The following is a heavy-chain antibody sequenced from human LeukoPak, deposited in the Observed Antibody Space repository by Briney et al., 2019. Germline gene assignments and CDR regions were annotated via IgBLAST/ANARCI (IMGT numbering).Heavy chain of an antibody. Sequence: ASVKVSCKASGYTFTSYGISWVRQAPGQGLEWMGRINPNSGGTNYAQKFQGRVTMTRDTSISTVYMELSRLRSDDTAVYYCARAGYYESSGYYEYWGQGTLVTVSS. V-gene: IGHV1-2*06. D-gene: IGHD3-22*01. CDR2: INPNSGGT. CDR3: ARAGYYESSGYYEY. CDR1: GYTFTSYG. J-gene: IGHJ4*02.